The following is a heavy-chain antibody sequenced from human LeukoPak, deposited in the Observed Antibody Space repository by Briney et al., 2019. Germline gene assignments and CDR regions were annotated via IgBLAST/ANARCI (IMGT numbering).Heavy chain of an antibody. CDR3: ARVGYCSGGSCYYDYYYYYGMDV. D-gene: IGHD2-15*01. J-gene: IGHJ6*02. CDR2: IIPILGIA. V-gene: IGHV1-69*10. Sequence: ASVKVSCKASGYTFTGYYMHWVRQAPGQGLEWMGWIIPILGIANYAQKFQGRVTITADKSTSTAYMELSSLRSEDTAVYYCARVGYCSGGSCYYDYYYYYGMDVWGQGTTVTVSS. CDR1: GYTFTGYY.